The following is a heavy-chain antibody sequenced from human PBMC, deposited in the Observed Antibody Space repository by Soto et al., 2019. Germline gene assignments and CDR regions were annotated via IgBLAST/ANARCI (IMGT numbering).Heavy chain of an antibody. J-gene: IGHJ4*02. CDR2: ISGSGGST. D-gene: IGHD5-18*01. CDR3: AKDLGVDTAMVTYFDY. Sequence: GGSLRLSCAASGFTFSSYAMSWVRQAPGKGLEWVSAISGSGGSTYYADSVKGRFTISRDNSKNTLYLQMNSLGAEDTAVYYCAKDLGVDTAMVTYFDYWGQGTLVTVSS. V-gene: IGHV3-23*01. CDR1: GFTFSSYA.